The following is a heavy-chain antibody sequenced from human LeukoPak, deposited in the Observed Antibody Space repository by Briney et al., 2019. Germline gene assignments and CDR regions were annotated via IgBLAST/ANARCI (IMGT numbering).Heavy chain of an antibody. D-gene: IGHD6-13*01. J-gene: IGHJ4*02. CDR1: GFIFSRYG. V-gene: IGHV3-30*18. CDR3: AKSGGIAAAAPDY. CDR2: ISNDGSNE. Sequence: PGGSLRLSCAASGFIFSRYGMHWVRQAPGKRLEWVAVISNDGSNEHYADSVKGRFTISRDNSKNTLYLQMNILRAEDTAMYHCAKSGGIAAAAPDYWGQGTLVTVSS.